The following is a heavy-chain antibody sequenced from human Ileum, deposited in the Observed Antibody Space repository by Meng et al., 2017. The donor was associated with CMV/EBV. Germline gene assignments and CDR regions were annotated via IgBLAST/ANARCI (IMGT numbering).Heavy chain of an antibody. J-gene: IGHJ4*02. CDR1: GLIVSHNY. D-gene: IGHD6-19*01. CDR3: ARDRAPPSGWYYDI. V-gene: IGHV3-66*01. CDR2: IYSGGNI. Sequence: EVQLVVSGGGLAQAGGSLRLSSAASGLIVSHNYMSWFRQDPGKGLEWVSIIYSGGNIYYADSVKDRFTISRDNSKNTLYLQMNSLRAEDTAVYYCARDRAPPSGWYYDIWGQGTLVTVSS.